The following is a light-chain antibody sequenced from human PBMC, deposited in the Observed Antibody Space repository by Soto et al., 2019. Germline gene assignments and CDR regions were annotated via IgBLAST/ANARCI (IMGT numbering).Light chain of an antibody. Sequence: DMQMTQSPSSLSASVGDRVTITFRPSKSIDKFLNWYQQKPWKDPNLLIYAASSLQSGVSSRFSGSGSGTDFTLTISSLQPEDSATYYFKQSYSXPYTCGQGTKV. J-gene: IGKJ2*01. V-gene: IGKV1-39*01. CDR1: KSIDKF. CDR2: AAS. CDR3: KQSYSXPYT.